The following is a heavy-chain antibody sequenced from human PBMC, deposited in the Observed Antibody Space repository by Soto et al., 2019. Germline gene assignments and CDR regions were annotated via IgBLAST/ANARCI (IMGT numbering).Heavy chain of an antibody. J-gene: IGHJ4*02. CDR1: GFTFSSYG. D-gene: IGHD3-22*01. CDR2: ISYDGSNK. V-gene: IGHV3-30*18. Sequence: AGSLRLSCAASGFTFSSYGMHWVRQAPGKGLEWVAVISYDGSNKYYSDSVKGRFTISRDNSKNTQYLQMHSLRAEDTAVYYCAKEKYYYDSSGSYFDYWGQGTLVTVSS. CDR3: AKEKYYYDSSGSYFDY.